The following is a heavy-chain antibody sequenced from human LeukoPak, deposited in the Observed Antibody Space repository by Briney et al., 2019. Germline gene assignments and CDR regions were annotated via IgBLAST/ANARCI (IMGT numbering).Heavy chain of an antibody. V-gene: IGHV1-69*05. J-gene: IGHJ4*02. CDR2: IVPIFGTA. D-gene: IGHD1-14*01. CDR3: ASRLAPGYFDY. Sequence: SVKVSCKASGGTFSSYAISWVRQAPGQGLEWMGGIVPIFGTANYAQKFQGRVTITTDESTSTAYMELSSLRSEDTAVYYCASRLAPGYFDYWAQGTLVTVSS. CDR1: GGTFSSYA.